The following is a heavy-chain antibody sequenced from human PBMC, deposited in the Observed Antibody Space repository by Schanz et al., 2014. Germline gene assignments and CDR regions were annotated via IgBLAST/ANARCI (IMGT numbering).Heavy chain of an antibody. D-gene: IGHD6-13*01. Sequence: QVQLVESGGGVVQPGRSLRLSCVASGFTFSSYAMHWVRQAPGKGLEWVAVISFDGNNKHYADSVKGRFTICRDSSKDSLYLKRNSLRGDDTAVYYRARADYSSSWNGFDTWGQGTMVTVSS. CDR1: GFTFSSYA. CDR3: ARADYSSSWNGFDT. CDR2: ISFDGNNK. V-gene: IGHV3-30*04. J-gene: IGHJ3*02.